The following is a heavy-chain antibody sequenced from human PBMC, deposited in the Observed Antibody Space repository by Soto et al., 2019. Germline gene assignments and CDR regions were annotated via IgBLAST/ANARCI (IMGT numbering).Heavy chain of an antibody. CDR3: ARYSGYDYVEIDRYFDY. V-gene: IGHV4-30-4*01. CDR2: IYYSGST. CDR1: GGSISSGDYY. Sequence: SETLSLTCTVSGGSISSGDYYWSWIRQPPGKGLEWIGYIYYSGSTYYNPSLKSRVTISVDTSKNQFSLKLSSVTAADTAVYYCARYSGYDYVEIDRYFDYWGQGTLVTVS. J-gene: IGHJ4*02. D-gene: IGHD5-12*01.